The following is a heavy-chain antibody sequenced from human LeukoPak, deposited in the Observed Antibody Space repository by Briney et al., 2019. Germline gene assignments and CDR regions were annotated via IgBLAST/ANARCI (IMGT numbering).Heavy chain of an antibody. J-gene: IGHJ6*04. Sequence: GGSLRLSCAASGFTFSNYWMHWVRQAPGKGLVWVSRINNDGSGTDYADSVKGRFTISRDNAKNSLYLQMNSLRAEDTAVYYCAELGITMIGGVWGKGTTVTISS. V-gene: IGHV3-74*01. CDR3: AELGITMIGGV. CDR1: GFTFSNYW. CDR2: INNDGSGT. D-gene: IGHD3-10*02.